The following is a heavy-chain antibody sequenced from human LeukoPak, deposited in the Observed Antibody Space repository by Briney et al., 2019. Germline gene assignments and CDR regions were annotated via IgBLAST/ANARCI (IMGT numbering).Heavy chain of an antibody. V-gene: IGHV1-69*05. J-gene: IGHJ6*03. CDR2: IIPIFGTA. D-gene: IGHD2-2*02. CDR1: GGTFSSYA. Sequence: SVKVCCKASGGTFSSYAISWVRQAPGQGLEWMGGIIPIFGTANYAQKFQGRVTITTDESTSTAYMELSSLRSEDTAVYYCAGVVVVPAAILPDYYYYYMDVWGKGTTVTVSS. CDR3: AGVVVVPAAILPDYYYYYMDV.